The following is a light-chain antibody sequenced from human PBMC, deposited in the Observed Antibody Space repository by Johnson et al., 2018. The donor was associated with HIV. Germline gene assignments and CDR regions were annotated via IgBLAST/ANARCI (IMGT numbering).Light chain of an antibody. J-gene: IGLJ1*01. CDR1: SSNIGNNY. V-gene: IGLV1-51*01. CDR2: DNN. CDR3: GTWDSSLYAYV. Sequence: QSVLSQPPSVSAAPGQKVTISCSGSSSNIGNNYVSWYQQLPGTAPKLLIYDNNKRPSGIPDRFSCSKSGTSATLGITGLQTGDEADYYCGTWDSSLYAYVCETGTKVTAL.